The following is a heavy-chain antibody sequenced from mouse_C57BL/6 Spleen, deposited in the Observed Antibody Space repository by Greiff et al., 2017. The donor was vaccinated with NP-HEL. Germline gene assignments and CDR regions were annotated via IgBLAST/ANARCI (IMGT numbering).Heavy chain of an antibody. CDR3: ARGYGNYNFDV. Sequence: QVQLQQPGAELVKPGASVKLSCKASGYTFTSYWMQWVKQRPGQGLEWIGEIDPSDSYTNYNQKFKGKATLTVDTSSSTAYMQRRSLTSEDSAVYYCARGYGNYNFDVWGTGTTVTVSS. V-gene: IGHV1-50*01. D-gene: IGHD2-10*02. CDR1: GYTFTSYW. CDR2: IDPSDSYT. J-gene: IGHJ1*03.